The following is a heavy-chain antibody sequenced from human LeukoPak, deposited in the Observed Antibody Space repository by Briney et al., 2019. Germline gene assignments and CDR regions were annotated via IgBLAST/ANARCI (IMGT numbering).Heavy chain of an antibody. CDR3: ATETQGLHYDY. CDR1: GFTFEGYP. V-gene: IGHV3-9*01. J-gene: IGHJ4*02. CDR2: SSWNSGSI. Sequence: PGGSLRLSCSASGFTFEGYPMRWVRAAPGKGVGWVSGSSWNSGSIGYADSVKGRFTISRDNAKNSLYLQMNSLSPEDTAVYFCATETQGLHYDYWGQGTLLTVSS.